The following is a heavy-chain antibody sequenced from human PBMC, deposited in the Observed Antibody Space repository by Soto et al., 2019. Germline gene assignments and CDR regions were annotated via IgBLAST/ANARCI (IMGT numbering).Heavy chain of an antibody. J-gene: IGHJ5*01. Sequence: GASVKVSCKASGYTFTSYDINWVRQATGQGLEWMGWMNPNSGNTGYAQKFQGRVTMTRNTSISTAYMELSSLRSEDTAVYYCARAEEYCISPCGYLRVGFDLWCQGTLVTVSS. D-gene: IGHD2-2*01. CDR2: MNPNSGNT. CDR1: GYTFTSYD. V-gene: IGHV1-8*01. CDR3: ARAEEYCISPCGYLRVGFDL.